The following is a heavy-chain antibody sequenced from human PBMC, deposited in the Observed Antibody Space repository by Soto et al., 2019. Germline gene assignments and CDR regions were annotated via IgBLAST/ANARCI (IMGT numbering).Heavy chain of an antibody. CDR1: GFTFSSYA. Sequence: GGSLRLSCAASGFTFSSYAMSWVRQAPGKGLEWVSAISGSGGSTYYADSVKGRFTISRDNSKNTLYLQMNSLRAEDTAVYYCAKYLPYCYDSSGYYGYYYGMDVWGQGTTVTVSS. CDR3: AKYLPYCYDSSGYYGYYYGMDV. J-gene: IGHJ6*02. CDR2: ISGSGGST. D-gene: IGHD3-22*01. V-gene: IGHV3-23*01.